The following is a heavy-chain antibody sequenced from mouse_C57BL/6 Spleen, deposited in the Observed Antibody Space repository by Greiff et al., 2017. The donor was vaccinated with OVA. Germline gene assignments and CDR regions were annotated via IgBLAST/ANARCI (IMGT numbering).Heavy chain of an antibody. V-gene: IGHV1-54*01. CDR1: GYAFTNYL. Sequence: QVQLKESGAELVRPGTSVKVSCKASGYAFTNYLIEWVKQRPGQGLEWIGVINPGSGGTNYNEKFKGKATLTADKSSSTAYMQLSSLTSEDSAVYFCASGRAGYYFDYWGKGTTLTVSS. D-gene: IGHD4-1*01. J-gene: IGHJ2*01. CDR3: ASGRAGYYFDY. CDR2: INPGSGGT.